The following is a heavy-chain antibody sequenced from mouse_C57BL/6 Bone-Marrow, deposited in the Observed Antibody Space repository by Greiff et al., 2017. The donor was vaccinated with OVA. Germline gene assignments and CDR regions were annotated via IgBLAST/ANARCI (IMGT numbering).Heavy chain of an antibody. CDR2: IYPGSGNT. J-gene: IGHJ2*01. D-gene: IGHD2-3*01. V-gene: IGHV1-76*01. Sequence: SGAEVVRPGASVKLSCKASGYTFTDHYINWVKQRPGQGLEWIARIYPGSGNTYYNEKFKGKATLTAEKSSNTAYMQLSSLTSEDSAVDFCARDDGYFFEYWGQGTTLTVSS. CDR3: ARDDGYFFEY. CDR1: GYTFTDHY.